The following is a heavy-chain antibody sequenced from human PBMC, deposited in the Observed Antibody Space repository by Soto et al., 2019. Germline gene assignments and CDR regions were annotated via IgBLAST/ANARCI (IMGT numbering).Heavy chain of an antibody. V-gene: IGHV3-23*01. J-gene: IGHJ3*02. CDR1: GFTFGSYA. D-gene: IGHD6-13*01. CDR3: AKDKGEQQLTSDAFDI. CDR2: ISGSGGST. Sequence: GGSLRLSCAASGFTFGSYAMSWVRQAPGKGLEWVSAISGSGGSTYYADSVKGRFTISRDNSKNTLYLQMNSLRAEDTAVYYCAKDKGEQQLTSDAFDIWGQGTMVTVSS.